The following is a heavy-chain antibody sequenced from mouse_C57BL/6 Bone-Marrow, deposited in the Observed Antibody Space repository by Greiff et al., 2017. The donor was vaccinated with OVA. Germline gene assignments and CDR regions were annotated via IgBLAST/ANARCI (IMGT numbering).Heavy chain of an antibody. D-gene: IGHD5-1*01. CDR2: IWSGGST. V-gene: IGHV2-2*01. CDR1: GFSLTSYG. J-gene: IGHJ4*01. CDR3: ARKERYLYYAMDY. Sequence: VMLVESGPGLVQPSQSLSITCTVSGFSLTSYGVHWVRQSPGKGLEWLGVIWSGGSTDYNAAFISRLSISKDNSKSQVFFKMNSLQADDTAIYYCARKERYLYYAMDYWGQGTSVTVSS.